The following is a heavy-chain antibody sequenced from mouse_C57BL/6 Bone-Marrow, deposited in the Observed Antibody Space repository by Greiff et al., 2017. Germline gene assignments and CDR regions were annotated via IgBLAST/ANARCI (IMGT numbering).Heavy chain of an antibody. V-gene: IGHV1-63*01. J-gene: IGHJ4*01. Sequence: QVQLQQSGAELVRPGTSVKMSCKASGYTFTNYWIGWAKQRPGHGLEWIGDIYPGGGYTNYNEKFNGKATLTADKSSSTAYMQFSSLTSEDSAIYYCARWGYDGYYYAMDYWGQGTSVTVSS. CDR3: ARWGYDGYYYAMDY. CDR1: GYTFTNYW. CDR2: IYPGGGYT. D-gene: IGHD2-3*01.